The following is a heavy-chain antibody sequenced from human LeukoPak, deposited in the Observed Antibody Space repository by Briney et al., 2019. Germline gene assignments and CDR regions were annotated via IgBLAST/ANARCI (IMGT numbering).Heavy chain of an antibody. J-gene: IGHJ4*02. CDR2: IYYSGST. V-gene: IGHV4-59*01. CDR3: ARGNDYYDNSGYFDY. Sequence: SETLSLTCTVSGGSISSYYWSCIRQPPGKGLWCVWYIYYSGSTNYNPSLKSRVTISVDTSKNQFSLKLSSVTAADTAVYYCARGNDYYDNSGYFDYWGQGALVTVSS. CDR1: GGSISSYY. D-gene: IGHD3-22*01.